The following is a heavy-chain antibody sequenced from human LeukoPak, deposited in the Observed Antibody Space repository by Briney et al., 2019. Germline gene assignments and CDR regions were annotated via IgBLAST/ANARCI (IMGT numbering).Heavy chain of an antibody. V-gene: IGHV4-38-2*02. CDR2: IYHSGST. D-gene: IGHD3-22*01. CDR3: ASDYYDSSGRHANDDFDS. Sequence: SETLSLTCTVSGYSICSCNYWGWIRQPPGEGLGWIGSIYHSGSTNYNPSLKSRVTISVNTSKNQFSLKLSSVTAADTAVYYCASDYYDSSGRHANDDFDSWGQGTMVTVSS. J-gene: IGHJ3*02. CDR1: GYSICSCNY.